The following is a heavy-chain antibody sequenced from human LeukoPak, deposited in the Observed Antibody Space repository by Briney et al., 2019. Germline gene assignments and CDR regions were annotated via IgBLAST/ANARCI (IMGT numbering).Heavy chain of an antibody. V-gene: IGHV1-18*04. J-gene: IGHJ4*02. CDR1: GYTFTGYY. Sequence: AASVEVSCKASGYTFTGYYMHWVRQAPGQGLEWMGWISAYNGNRNYAQKLQGRVTMTTDTSTSTAYMELRSLRSDDTAVYYCARSPYYYGSSGYDNYYFDYWGQGTLVTVSS. CDR2: ISAYNGNR. CDR3: ARSPYYYGSSGYDNYYFDY. D-gene: IGHD3-22*01.